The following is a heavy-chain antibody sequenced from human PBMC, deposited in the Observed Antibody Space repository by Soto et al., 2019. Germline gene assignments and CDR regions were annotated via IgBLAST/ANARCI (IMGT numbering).Heavy chain of an antibody. J-gene: IGHJ4*02. CDR1: GASISYGGFS. CDR3: ARDVGMASRPYLDY. CDR2: ISHLENT. Sequence: PSETLSLTCTVSGASISYGGFSWSRIRQSPGKGLEWIGYISHLENTYLHPPFKSRLTMSIDRTRNQFSLKLSSVTAADMAVYYCARDVGMASRPYLDYWGQGTLVTVSS. D-gene: IGHD6-6*01. V-gene: IGHV4-30-2*06.